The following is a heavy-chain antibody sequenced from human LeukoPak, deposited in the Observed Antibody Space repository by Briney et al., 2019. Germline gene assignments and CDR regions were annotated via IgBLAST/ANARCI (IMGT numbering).Heavy chain of an antibody. CDR1: GYTFTSYA. Sequence: ASVKVSCKASGYTFTSYAMHWVRQAPGQRLEWMGWINTGNGNTKYSQKFQGRVTITRDTSASTAYMELSSLRSEDTAVYYCARGGRRYFDYFDYWGQGTLVTVPS. V-gene: IGHV1-3*04. D-gene: IGHD3-9*01. CDR3: ARGGRRYFDYFDY. CDR2: INTGNGNT. J-gene: IGHJ4*02.